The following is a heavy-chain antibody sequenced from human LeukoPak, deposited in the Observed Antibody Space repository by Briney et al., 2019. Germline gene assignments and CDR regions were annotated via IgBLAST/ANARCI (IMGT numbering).Heavy chain of an antibody. Sequence: GGSLRLSCAASGFAFSTFTMNWVRQAPGKGLEWVSSITSSGTNIYYTDSLKGRFTISRDNAKNSLHPQLNSLRAEDTAVYYCARDLDYFDYWGQGTLVTVSS. CDR1: GFAFSTFT. CDR2: ITSSGTNI. V-gene: IGHV3-21*01. J-gene: IGHJ4*02. CDR3: ARDLDYFDY.